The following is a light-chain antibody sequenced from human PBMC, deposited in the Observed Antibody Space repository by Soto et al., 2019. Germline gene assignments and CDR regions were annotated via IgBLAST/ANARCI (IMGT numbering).Light chain of an antibody. CDR2: EDI. CDR1: SSDVGSYNL. V-gene: IGLV2-23*01. J-gene: IGLJ1*01. Sequence: QSALTQPASVSGSPGQSITISCTGTSSDVGSYNLVSWYQPLPGKAPKVMIDEDIKRPSGVSNRFSGSKSDNTASLTSSGLQAEDESDYYCCSYADSSTYVCGTGTQLTVL. CDR3: CSYADSSTYV.